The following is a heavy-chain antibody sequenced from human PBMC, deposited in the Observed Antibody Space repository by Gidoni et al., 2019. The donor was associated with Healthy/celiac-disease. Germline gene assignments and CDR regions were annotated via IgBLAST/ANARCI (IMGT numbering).Heavy chain of an antibody. D-gene: IGHD3-22*01. CDR1: GFPFSSYE. V-gene: IGHV3-48*03. CDR2: ISSSGSTI. J-gene: IGHJ6*02. CDR3: ARGGGYYLYYYYGMDV. Sequence: EVQLVESGGGLVQPGGSLRLSCAASGFPFSSYEMNWVRQAPGKGLEWVSYISSSGSTIYYADSVKGRFTISRDNAKNSLYLQMNSLRAEDTAVYYCARGGGYYLYYYYGMDVWGQGTTVTVSS.